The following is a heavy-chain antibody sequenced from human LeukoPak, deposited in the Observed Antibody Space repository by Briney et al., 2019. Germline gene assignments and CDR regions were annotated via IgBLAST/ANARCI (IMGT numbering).Heavy chain of an antibody. CDR3: ARVQQQLVPHYFDY. CDR1: GGSISSTSYY. Sequence: SETLSLTCTVSGGSISSTSYYWGWIRQPPGKGLEWIGSIYYSGSTYYNPSLKSRVTISVDTSKNQFSLKLSSVTAADRAVYYCARVQQQLVPHYFDYWGQGTLVSVSS. V-gene: IGHV4-39*07. CDR2: IYYSGST. J-gene: IGHJ4*02. D-gene: IGHD6-13*01.